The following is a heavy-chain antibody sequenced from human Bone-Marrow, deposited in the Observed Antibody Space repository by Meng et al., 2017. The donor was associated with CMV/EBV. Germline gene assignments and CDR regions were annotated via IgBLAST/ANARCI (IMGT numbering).Heavy chain of an antibody. CDR2: ISYDGSNK. J-gene: IGHJ6*02. D-gene: IGHD3-3*01. CDR1: GFTFSSYE. CDR3: ARGYYDFWSGYPYYYYGMDV. V-gene: IGHV3-30*04. Sequence: GGSLRLSCAASGFTFSSYEMNWVRQAPGKGLEWVAVISYDGSNKYYADSVKGRFTISRDNSKNTLYLQMNSLRAEDTAVYYCARGYYDFWSGYPYYYYGMDVWGQGTTVTVSS.